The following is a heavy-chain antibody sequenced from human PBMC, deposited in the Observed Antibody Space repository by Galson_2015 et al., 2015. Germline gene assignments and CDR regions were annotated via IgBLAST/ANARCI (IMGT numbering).Heavy chain of an antibody. V-gene: IGHV3-21*01. D-gene: IGHD5-18*01. CDR1: GFTFSSYS. CDR3: AREGVGSVDTAMVWSEHGMDV. J-gene: IGHJ6*02. CDR2: ISSSSSYI. Sequence: SLRLSCAASGFTFSSYSMNWVRQAPGKGLEWVSSISSSSSYIYYADSVKGRFTISRDNAKNSLYLQMNSLRAEDTAVYYCAREGVGSVDTAMVWSEHGMDVWGQGTTVTVSS.